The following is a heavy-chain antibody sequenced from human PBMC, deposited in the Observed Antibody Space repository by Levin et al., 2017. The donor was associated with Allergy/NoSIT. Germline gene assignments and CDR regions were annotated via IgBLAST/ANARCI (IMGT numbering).Heavy chain of an antibody. CDR2: IKKDGSVR. CDR1: GFTLTPYW. V-gene: IGHV3-7*01. CDR3: AGDCYSKGDV. D-gene: IGHD2-2*02. Sequence: GGSLRLSCVGSGFTLTPYWMSWVRQAPGKGLEWVANIKKDGSVRNYVGSVRGRFTISRDNTKNSLFLQMNSLTAEDTAVYYCAGDCYSKGDVWGQGTTVTVSS. J-gene: IGHJ6*02.